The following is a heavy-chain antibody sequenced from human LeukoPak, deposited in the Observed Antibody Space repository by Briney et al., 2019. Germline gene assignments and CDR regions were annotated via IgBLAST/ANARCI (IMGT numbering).Heavy chain of an antibody. J-gene: IGHJ3*02. CDR1: GGSISSYY. Sequence: SETLSLTCTVSGGSISSYYWSWIRQPAGKGLEWIGYIYYSGSTNYNPSLKSRVTISVDTSKNQFSLKLSSVTAADTAVYYCARAYDFWSGYYPGAFDIWGQGTMVTVSS. V-gene: IGHV4-59*01. CDR2: IYYSGST. D-gene: IGHD3-3*01. CDR3: ARAYDFWSGYYPGAFDI.